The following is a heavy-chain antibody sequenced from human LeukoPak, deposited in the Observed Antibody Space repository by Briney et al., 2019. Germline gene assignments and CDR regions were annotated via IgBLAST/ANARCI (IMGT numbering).Heavy chain of an antibody. CDR2: ISSNSRYI. Sequence: GGSLRLSCAASGFSFSTWSINWVRQAPGKGLEWVPSISSNSRYIYYADSVKGRFTISRDNAENSLFLQMNSLRAEDTAVYYCARENHGSFDYWGQGTLVTVSS. CDR3: ARENHGSFDY. V-gene: IGHV3-21*01. CDR1: GFSFSTWS. J-gene: IGHJ4*02. D-gene: IGHD1-14*01.